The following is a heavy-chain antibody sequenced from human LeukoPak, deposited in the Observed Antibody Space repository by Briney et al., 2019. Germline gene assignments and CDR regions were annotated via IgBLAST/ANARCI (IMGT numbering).Heavy chain of an antibody. CDR2: INHSGST. V-gene: IGHV4-34*01. CDR1: GGSFSGYY. D-gene: IGHD2-2*01. Sequence: SETLSFTCAVYGGSFSGYYWSWIRQPPGKGLEWIGEINHSGSTNYNPSLKSRVTISVDTSKNQFSLKLSSVTAVDTAVYYCAREWRYCSSTSCPRNWFDPWGQGTLVTVSS. CDR3: AREWRYCSSTSCPRNWFDP. J-gene: IGHJ5*02.